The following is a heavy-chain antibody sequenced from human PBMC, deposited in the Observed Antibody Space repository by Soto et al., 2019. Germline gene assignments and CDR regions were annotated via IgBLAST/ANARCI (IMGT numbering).Heavy chain of an antibody. Sequence: EVQLVESGGGLVQPGGSLRLSCAASGFTFSSYSMNWVRQAPGKGLEWVSYISSSSSTIYYADSVKGRFTISRDNAKNSLYLQMNSRRDEDTAVYYCAGGKDYAEGGYWGQGTLVTVSS. J-gene: IGHJ4*02. D-gene: IGHD4-17*01. V-gene: IGHV3-48*02. CDR1: GFTFSSYS. CDR3: AGGKDYAEGGY. CDR2: ISSSSSTI.